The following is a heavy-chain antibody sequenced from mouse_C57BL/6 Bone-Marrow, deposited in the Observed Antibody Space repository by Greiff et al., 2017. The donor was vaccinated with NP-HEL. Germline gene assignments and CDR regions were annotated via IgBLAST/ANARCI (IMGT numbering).Heavy chain of an antibody. V-gene: IGHV2-2*01. CDR3: ARNPYYYSSSPYWYFDV. CDR2: IWSGGST. J-gene: IGHJ1*03. D-gene: IGHD1-1*01. CDR1: GFSLTSYG. Sequence: VQLQQSGPGLVQPSQSLSITCTVSGFSLTSYGVHWVRQSPGKGLEWLGVIWSGGSTDYNAAFISRLSISKVNSKSQVFFKMNSLQADDTAIYXCARNPYYYSSSPYWYFDVWGTGTTVTVSS.